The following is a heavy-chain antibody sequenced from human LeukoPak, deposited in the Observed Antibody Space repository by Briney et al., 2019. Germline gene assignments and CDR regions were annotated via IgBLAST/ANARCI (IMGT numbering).Heavy chain of an antibody. D-gene: IGHD3-22*01. CDR2: ISAYNGNT. CDR1: GYTFTSYG. J-gene: IGHJ4*02. V-gene: IGHV1-18*01. Sequence: TSVKVSCKASGYTFTSYGISWVRQAPGQGLEWMGWISAYNGNTNYAQKLQGRVTMTTDTSTSTAYMELRSLRSDDTAVYYCARDLKRGLSSGYPVDYWGQGTLVTVSS. CDR3: ARDLKRGLSSGYPVDY.